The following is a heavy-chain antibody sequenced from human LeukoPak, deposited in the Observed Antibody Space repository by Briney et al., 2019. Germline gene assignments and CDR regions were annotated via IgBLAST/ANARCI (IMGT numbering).Heavy chain of an antibody. CDR2: ISGSGGST. Sequence: GGSLRLSCAASGFTFSSYAMSWVRQAPGKGLEWVSAISGSGGSTYYADSVKGRFTISRGNSKNTLYLQMNSLRDEDTAVYYCAKNGHRVSMAGPLWGQGTLVTVSS. CDR3: AKNGHRVSMAGPL. D-gene: IGHD2/OR15-2a*01. V-gene: IGHV3-23*01. CDR1: GFTFSSYA. J-gene: IGHJ4*02.